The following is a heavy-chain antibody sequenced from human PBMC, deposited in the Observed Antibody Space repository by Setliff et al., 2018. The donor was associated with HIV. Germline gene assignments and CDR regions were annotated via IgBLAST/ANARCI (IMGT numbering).Heavy chain of an antibody. Sequence: SETLSLTCTVSGGSISSTSYYWGWIRQPPGKGLEWIVTINHSGISNFNPSLKSRVSIPIDTPRSQFSLKLSSVTAADTAVYYCARGGGFWSGQLDYWGQGTLVTVS. CDR3: ARGGGFWSGQLDY. CDR2: INHSGIS. CDR1: GGSISSTSYY. V-gene: IGHV4-39*07. D-gene: IGHD3-3*01. J-gene: IGHJ4*02.